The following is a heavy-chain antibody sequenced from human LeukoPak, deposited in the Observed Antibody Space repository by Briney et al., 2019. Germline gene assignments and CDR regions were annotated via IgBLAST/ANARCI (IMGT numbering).Heavy chain of an antibody. J-gene: IGHJ4*02. CDR3: AKPRSPSSSSGVPGDY. D-gene: IGHD6-6*01. CDR1: GFTFSNYS. Sequence: GGSLRLSCAASGFTFSNYSMNWVRQAPGKGLEWVAFIRYDGSNKNYVDSVKGRFTISRDNSKNTLYLQMNSLRAEDTAVYYCAKPRSPSSSSGVPGDYWGQGTLVTVSS. CDR2: IRYDGSNK. V-gene: IGHV3-30*02.